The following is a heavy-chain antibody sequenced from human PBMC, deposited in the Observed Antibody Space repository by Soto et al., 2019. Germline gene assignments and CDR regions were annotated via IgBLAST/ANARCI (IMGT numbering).Heavy chain of an antibody. CDR2: IIGGDGDK. CDR3: AKDRDPDGIWTFDS. V-gene: IGHV3-23*01. J-gene: IGHJ5*01. Sequence: LSLSCAASGFAFRTFTMNWVRQAPGKGLEWVSGIIGGDGDKFYSDSVKDRFTISRDNSKDMLFLQMSSLRVDDTAVYYCAKDRDPDGIWTFDSWGQGTLVTVSS. CDR1: GFAFRTFT. D-gene: IGHD3-9*01.